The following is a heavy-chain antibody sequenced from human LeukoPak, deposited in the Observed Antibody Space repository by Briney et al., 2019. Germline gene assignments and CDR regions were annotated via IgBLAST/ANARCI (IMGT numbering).Heavy chain of an antibody. CDR1: GGSLSSSSYY. Sequence: SETLSLTCTVSGGSLSSSSYYWGWIRQPPGKGLEWIGSIYYSGSTYYNPSLKSRVTISVDTSKNQFSLKLSSVTAADTAVYYCASGSVGATQNWGQGTLVTVSS. V-gene: IGHV4-39*01. CDR2: IYYSGST. CDR3: ASGSVGATQN. D-gene: IGHD1-26*01. J-gene: IGHJ4*02.